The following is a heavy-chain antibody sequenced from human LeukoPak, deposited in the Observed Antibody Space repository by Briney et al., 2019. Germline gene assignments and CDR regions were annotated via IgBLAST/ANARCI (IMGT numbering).Heavy chain of an antibody. J-gene: IGHJ5*02. CDR3: ARGTYDFWSGYYTLWWFDP. D-gene: IGHD3-3*01. CDR2: INHSGST. Sequence: ASETLSLTCAVYGGSFSGYYWSWIRQPPGKGLEWIGEINHSGSTDYNSSLKSRVTISVDTSKNQFSLKLSSVTAADTAVYYCARGTYDFWSGYYTLWWFDPWGQGTLVTVSS. V-gene: IGHV4-34*01. CDR1: GGSFSGYY.